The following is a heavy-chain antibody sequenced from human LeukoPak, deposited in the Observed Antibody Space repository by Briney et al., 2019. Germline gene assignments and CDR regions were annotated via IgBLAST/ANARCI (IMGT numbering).Heavy chain of an antibody. Sequence: GGSLRLSCAASGFTVSSNYMSWVRQAPGKGLEWVSVIYSGGSTYYADSVKGRFTISRDNSKNTLYLQMNSLRAEDTAVYYCARVPQLVWPYYGTDVWGQGTRSPSP. D-gene: IGHD2-8*01. V-gene: IGHV3-53*01. J-gene: IGHJ6*02. CDR1: GFTVSSNY. CDR3: ARVPQLVWPYYGTDV. CDR2: IYSGGST.